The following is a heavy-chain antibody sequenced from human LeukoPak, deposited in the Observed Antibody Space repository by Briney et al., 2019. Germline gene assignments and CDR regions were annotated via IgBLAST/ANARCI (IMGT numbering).Heavy chain of an antibody. J-gene: IGHJ4*02. CDR2: IYTSGYT. CDR1: GDSMSSDSHC. D-gene: IGHD1-26*01. CDR3: ARRTRIVGTFGY. V-gene: IGHV4-61*02. Sequence: SQSLSLTCTVYGDSMSSDSHCWSWIRQPAGKGLEWVRRIYTSGYTNYNPSLQSRVTISIDTSKSQFSLRLSSVTAADTAVYYCARRTRIVGTFGYWGQGTLVTVSS.